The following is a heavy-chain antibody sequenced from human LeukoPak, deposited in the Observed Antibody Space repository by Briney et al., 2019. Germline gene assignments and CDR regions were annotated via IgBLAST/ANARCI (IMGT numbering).Heavy chain of an antibody. D-gene: IGHD3/OR15-3a*01. CDR3: ARVNEFWTGRNNFDE. CDR1: GFTFEDYP. J-gene: IGHJ4*02. CDR2: VDWNGGST. Sequence: GGSLRLSCAASGFTFEDYPMSWVRQAPGKGLEWVSSVDWNGGSTDYAESVKGRFDISRDNAKKSLYLQMTNLRAEDTAFYYCARVNEFWTGRNNFDEWGQGTLVTVAS. V-gene: IGHV3-20*04.